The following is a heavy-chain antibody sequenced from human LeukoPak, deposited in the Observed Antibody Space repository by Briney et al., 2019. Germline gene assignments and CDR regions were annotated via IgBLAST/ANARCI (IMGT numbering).Heavy chain of an antibody. J-gene: IGHJ4*02. D-gene: IGHD3-16*01. CDR3: AWLDNWGSYKTPTIDY. CDR1: GYSFTSYW. Sequence: GESLKISCKGSGYSFTSYWIGWVRQMPGKGLEWMGIIYPGDSDTRYSPSFQGQVTISADKSISTAYLQWSSLKASDTAMYYCAWLDNWGSYKTPTIDYWGQGTLVTVSS. V-gene: IGHV5-51*01. CDR2: IYPGDSDT.